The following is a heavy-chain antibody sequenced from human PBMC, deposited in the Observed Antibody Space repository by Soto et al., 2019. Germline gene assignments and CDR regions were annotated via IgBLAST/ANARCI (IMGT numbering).Heavy chain of an antibody. D-gene: IGHD2-2*01. V-gene: IGHV3-74*01. Sequence: GGSLRLSCAASGFTFSSHWMNWVRQGPGKGLVWVSRISGDGRTTSHADSVKGRFTISRDNAKNTLYLQMYSLRVEDTAVYYCARGVPNCSSSSCYFDFWGQGILVTVSS. CDR1: GFTFSSHW. CDR3: ARGVPNCSSSSCYFDF. J-gene: IGHJ4*02. CDR2: ISGDGRTT.